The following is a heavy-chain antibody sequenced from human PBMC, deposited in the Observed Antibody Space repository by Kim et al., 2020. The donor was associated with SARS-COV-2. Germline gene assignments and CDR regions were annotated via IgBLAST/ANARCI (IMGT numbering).Heavy chain of an antibody. Sequence: YYHRSLKSRVTMSVDPSKNQFSLKLTSRSAADTAVYYCARRIRPLNWFDPWGQGTLVTVSS. V-gene: IGHV4-39*01. CDR3: ARRIRPLNWFDP. J-gene: IGHJ5*02.